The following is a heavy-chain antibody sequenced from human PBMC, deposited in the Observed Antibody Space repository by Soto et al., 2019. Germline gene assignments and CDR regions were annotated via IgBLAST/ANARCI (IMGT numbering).Heavy chain of an antibody. J-gene: IGHJ6*03. CDR2: IKGDGSEK. Sequence: EVQLVESGGGLVQPGRSLRLSCAASGFTFSSYWMTWVRQAPGKGLEWVANIKGDGSEKYYVDSVTGRFTISRDNSKNYLYLRLTSLIGEDTAVYYCSRGGRLHFKDDDYYYMDVWGKGATVTVSS. CDR1: GFTFSSYW. D-gene: IGHD3-3*01. CDR3: SRGGRLHFKDDDYYYMDV. V-gene: IGHV3-7*01.